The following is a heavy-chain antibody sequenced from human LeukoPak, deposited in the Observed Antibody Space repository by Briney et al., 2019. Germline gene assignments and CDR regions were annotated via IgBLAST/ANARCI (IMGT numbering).Heavy chain of an antibody. D-gene: IGHD3-10*01. V-gene: IGHV4-34*01. CDR3: ASRVDYYGSGSYYFDY. CDR2: INHSGST. CDR1: GGSISSYY. J-gene: IGHJ4*02. Sequence: SETLSLTCTVSGGSISSYYWSWIRQPPGKGLEWIGEINHSGSTNYNPSLKSRVTISVDTSKNQFSLKLSSVTAADTAVYYCASRVDYYGSGSYYFDYWGQGTLVTVSS.